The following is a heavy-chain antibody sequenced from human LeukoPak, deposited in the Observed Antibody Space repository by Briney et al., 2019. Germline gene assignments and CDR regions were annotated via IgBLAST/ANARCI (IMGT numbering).Heavy chain of an antibody. CDR3: TRDSLRFRGARGVSY. V-gene: IGHV3-49*04. CDR2: IRSKAYGGTT. J-gene: IGHJ4*02. CDR1: GFTFSSYA. D-gene: IGHD3-10*01. Sequence: AGGSLRLSCAASGFTFSSYAMSWVRQAPGKGLEWVGFIRSKAYGGTTEYAASVKGRFTISRDDSKSIAYLQMNSLKTEDTTVYYCTRDSLRFRGARGVSYWGQGTLVTVSS.